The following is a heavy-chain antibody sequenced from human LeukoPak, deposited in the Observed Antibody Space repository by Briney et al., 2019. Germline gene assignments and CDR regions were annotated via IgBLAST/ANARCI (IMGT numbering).Heavy chain of an antibody. V-gene: IGHV3-66*01. CDR3: ATAFCSGGSCYPTLFHY. Sequence: GGSLRLSCAASGFTFSSYAMSWVRQAPGKGLEWVSVIYSGGSTYYADSVKGRFTMSRDNSKNTLYLQMNSLRAEDTAVYYCATAFCSGGSCYPTLFHYWGQGTLVTVSS. D-gene: IGHD2-15*01. J-gene: IGHJ4*02. CDR1: GFTFSSYA. CDR2: IYSGGST.